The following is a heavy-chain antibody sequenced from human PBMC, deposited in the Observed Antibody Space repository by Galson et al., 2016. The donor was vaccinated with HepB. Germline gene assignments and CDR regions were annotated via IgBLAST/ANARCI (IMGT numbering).Heavy chain of an antibody. CDR2: IYWDDDK. D-gene: IGHD4-17*01. V-gene: IGHV2-5*02. J-gene: IGHJ4*02. CDR3: SRQTSVTADLDF. Sequence: PALVKPPQTLTLTCTFSGFSLSTNGVGVGWIRQPPGKALEWLALIYWDDDKRYSPSLKSRLTITKDTSKNQVVLTMTNMDPVDTATYYCSRQTSVTADLDFWGQGMLVTVSS. CDR1: GFSLSTNGVG.